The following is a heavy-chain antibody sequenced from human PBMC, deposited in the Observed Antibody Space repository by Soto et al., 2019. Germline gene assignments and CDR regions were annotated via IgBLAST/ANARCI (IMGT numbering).Heavy chain of an antibody. CDR2: IYYSGST. CDR1: GASISSYY. CDR3: ARGNNWNGVNNWFDP. D-gene: IGHD1-20*01. J-gene: IGHJ5*02. Sequence: SETLSLTCTVSGASISSYYWSWIRQPPGKGLEWIGYIYYSGSTNYNPSLKSRVTISVDTSKNQFSLKLSSVTAADTAVYYCARGNNWNGVNNWFDPWGQGTLVTVSS. V-gene: IGHV4-59*01.